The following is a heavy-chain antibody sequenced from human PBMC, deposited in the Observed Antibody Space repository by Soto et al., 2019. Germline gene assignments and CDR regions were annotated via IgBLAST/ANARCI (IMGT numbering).Heavy chain of an antibody. D-gene: IGHD3-22*01. J-gene: IGHJ3*02. CDR3: AAASYYYDSSGPRGRAFDI. Sequence: ASVKVSCKASGFTFTSSAGQWVRQARGQGLEWIGWIVVGSGNTNYAQKFQERVTITRDMSTSTAYMDLSSLRSEGKAAYYCAAASYYYDSSGPRGRAFDIWRKGTMVTVSS. CDR1: GFTFTSSA. V-gene: IGHV1-58*01. CDR2: IVVGSGNT.